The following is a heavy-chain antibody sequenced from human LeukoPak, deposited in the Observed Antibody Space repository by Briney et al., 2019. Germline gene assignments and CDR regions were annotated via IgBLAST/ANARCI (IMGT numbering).Heavy chain of an antibody. D-gene: IGHD3-10*01. Sequence: SETLSLTCTVSGGSISSYYWSWIRQPAGKGLEWIGRIYTSGSTSYNPSLKSRVTMSVDTSKKQFSLKLSSVTAADTAVYYCARGGASGSHLHWFDPWGQGTLVTVSS. CDR3: ARGGASGSHLHWFDP. CDR1: GGSISSYY. J-gene: IGHJ5*02. V-gene: IGHV4-4*07. CDR2: IYTSGST.